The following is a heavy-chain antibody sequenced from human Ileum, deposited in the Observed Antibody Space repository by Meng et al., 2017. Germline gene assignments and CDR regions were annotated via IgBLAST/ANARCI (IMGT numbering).Heavy chain of an antibody. Sequence: GSLRLSCTVSGGSITTYYWSWIRQSAGRGLEWIGRIYPGGSTNYNPSLKSRVTMSADTSKNQFSLNLNSLTTADTAVYYCARDHAAYAQVLEYWGQGTLVTVSS. V-gene: IGHV4-4*07. D-gene: IGHD2-2*01. CDR2: IYPGGST. J-gene: IGHJ4*02. CDR1: GGSITTYY. CDR3: ARDHAAYAQVLEY.